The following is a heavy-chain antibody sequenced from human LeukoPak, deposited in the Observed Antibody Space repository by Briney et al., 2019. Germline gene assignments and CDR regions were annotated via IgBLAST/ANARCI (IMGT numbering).Heavy chain of an antibody. D-gene: IGHD5-18*01. CDR2: IYHSGST. J-gene: IGHJ6*02. Sequence: SETLSLTCAVSGGSISSSNWWSWVRQPPGKGLEWIGEIYHSGSTNYNPSLKSRVTISVDTSKNQFSLKLSSVTAADTAVYYCARDGVDSYGSYYYYGMDVWGQGTTVTVSS. CDR3: ARDGVDSYGSYYYYGMDV. CDR1: GGSISSSNW. V-gene: IGHV4-4*02.